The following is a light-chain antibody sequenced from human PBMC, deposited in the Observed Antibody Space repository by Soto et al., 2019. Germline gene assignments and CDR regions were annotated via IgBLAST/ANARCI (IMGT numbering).Light chain of an antibody. CDR3: QQYDSSQLS. V-gene: IGKV3-20*01. CDR2: GAS. J-gene: IGKJ4*01. Sequence: EIVLTQSPGTLSLSPGERATLSCRASQSVSSNFLAWYQQKPGQAPRLLIYGASSRATGIPDRFSGSGSGTDFTLTISRLKPEDVAVYYFQQYDSSQLSFGGGTKVEMK. CDR1: QSVSSNF.